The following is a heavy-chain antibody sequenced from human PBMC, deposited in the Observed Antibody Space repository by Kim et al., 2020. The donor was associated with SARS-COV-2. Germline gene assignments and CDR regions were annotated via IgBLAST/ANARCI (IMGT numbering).Heavy chain of an antibody. D-gene: IGHD3-10*01. Sequence: LQSRVTISVDPSKNQFALELSSVTAADTAVYYCARHPRATMVRGGYFDYWGQGTLVTVSS. J-gene: IGHJ4*02. CDR3: ARHPRATMVRGGYFDY. V-gene: IGHV4-39*01.